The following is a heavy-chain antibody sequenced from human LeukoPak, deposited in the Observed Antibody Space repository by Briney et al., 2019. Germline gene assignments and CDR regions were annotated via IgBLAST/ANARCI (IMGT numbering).Heavy chain of an antibody. D-gene: IGHD3-9*01. J-gene: IGHJ4*02. V-gene: IGHV4-59*01. Sequence: SETLSLTCTVSGGSISSYYWSWIRQPPGKGLEWIGYIYYSGSTNYNPSLKSRVTISVDTSKNQFPLKLSSVTAADTAVYYCARVPYDILTGYYYAFDYWGQGTLVTVSS. CDR3: ARVPYDILTGYYYAFDY. CDR2: IYYSGST. CDR1: GGSISSYY.